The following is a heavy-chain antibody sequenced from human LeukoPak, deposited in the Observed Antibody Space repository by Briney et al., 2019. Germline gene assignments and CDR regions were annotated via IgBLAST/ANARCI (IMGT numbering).Heavy chain of an antibody. CDR3: AAPLTAAGTNY. J-gene: IGHJ4*02. V-gene: IGHV4-34*01. Sequence: PSETLSLTCAVYGGSFSGCYWSWIRQPPGKGLEWIGEINHSGSTNYNPSLKSRVTISVDTSKNQFSLKLSSVTAADTAVYYCAAPLTAAGTNYWGQGTLVTVSS. CDR1: GGSFSGCY. D-gene: IGHD6-13*01. CDR2: INHSGST.